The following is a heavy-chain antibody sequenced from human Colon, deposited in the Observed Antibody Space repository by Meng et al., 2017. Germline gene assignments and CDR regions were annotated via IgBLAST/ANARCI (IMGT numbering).Heavy chain of an antibody. D-gene: IGHD6-13*01. Sequence: QVQLVQSGSELKKPGASVKVTCKTSGYLFSYYAMNWVRQAPGRGLEWMGWSNTKTGNPTYAQAFTGRFVLSLDTSVGTAYLQINDLKADDTAVYYCAREGSDSWIDYWGQGTLVTVSS. CDR2: SNTKTGNP. CDR3: AREGSDSWIDY. CDR1: GYLFSYYA. J-gene: IGHJ4*02. V-gene: IGHV7-4-1*02.